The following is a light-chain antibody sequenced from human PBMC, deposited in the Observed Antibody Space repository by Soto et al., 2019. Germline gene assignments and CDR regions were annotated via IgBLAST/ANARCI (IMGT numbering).Light chain of an antibody. Sequence: QSVLTQPASVSRSPGQSIIISCTGTSSDVGGYNYVSWYQQHPGKAPKLMIYDVSNRPSGVSNRFSGSKSGNTASLTISGLQADDEADYYCSSYTSSSTLLYVFGTGTKVTVL. CDR2: DVS. J-gene: IGLJ1*01. V-gene: IGLV2-14*01. CDR1: SSDVGGYNY. CDR3: SSYTSSSTLLYV.